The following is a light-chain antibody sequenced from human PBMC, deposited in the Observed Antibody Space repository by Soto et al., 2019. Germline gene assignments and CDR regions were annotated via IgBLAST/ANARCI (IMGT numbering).Light chain of an antibody. CDR2: GAS. V-gene: IGKV3-15*01. CDR3: QQYNNWLIT. J-gene: IGKJ5*01. Sequence: EVVMTQSPAILSVSPGERATLSCRASQSVAGNLAWYQHKPGQAPRLLLYGASTRATDVPARFSGSGSGTEFTLTISSLLSEDVAVYYCQQYNNWLITFGQGTRLEIK. CDR1: QSVAGN.